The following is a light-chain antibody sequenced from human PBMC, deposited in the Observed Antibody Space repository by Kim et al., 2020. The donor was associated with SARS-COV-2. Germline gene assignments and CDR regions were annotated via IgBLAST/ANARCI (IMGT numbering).Light chain of an antibody. Sequence: GQSITISCTGTSSDIGGYNYVSWYQQHPGRAPKLIIYDVTNRPSGVSNRFSGSKSANTASLTISGLQAEDEADYYCSSYTSINIGVFGGGTQLTVL. CDR2: DVT. CDR1: SSDIGGYNY. J-gene: IGLJ3*02. V-gene: IGLV2-14*03. CDR3: SSYTSINIGV.